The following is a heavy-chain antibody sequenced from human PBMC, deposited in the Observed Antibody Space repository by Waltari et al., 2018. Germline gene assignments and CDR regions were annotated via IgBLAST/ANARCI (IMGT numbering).Heavy chain of an antibody. J-gene: IGHJ3*02. Sequence: QVQLQQWGAGLLKPSETLSLTCAVYGGSFSGYYWSWIRQPPGKGLEWSGEINHSVSTNDNPALKSRVTISVDTSKNQFSRKLSSVTAADTAVYYCARGRYYGSVNDAFDIWGQGTMVTVSS. D-gene: IGHD3-10*01. V-gene: IGHV4-34*01. CDR2: INHSVST. CDR1: GGSFSGYY. CDR3: ARGRYYGSVNDAFDI.